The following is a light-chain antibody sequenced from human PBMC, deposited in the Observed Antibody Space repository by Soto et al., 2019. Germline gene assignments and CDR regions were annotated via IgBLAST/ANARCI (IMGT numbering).Light chain of an antibody. CDR3: MQGGHWPT. J-gene: IGKJ2*01. V-gene: IGKV2-30*01. Sequence: DVVMTQSPLSLPVTLGQPASISCRSSQSLVSSNGNTYLNWFQQRPGQSPRRLVYKVSNRDSGVPDRFIGSGSGTDFTLKISRVEAEDVGVYYCMQGGHWPTFGQGTKLEIK. CDR2: KVS. CDR1: QSLVSSNGNTY.